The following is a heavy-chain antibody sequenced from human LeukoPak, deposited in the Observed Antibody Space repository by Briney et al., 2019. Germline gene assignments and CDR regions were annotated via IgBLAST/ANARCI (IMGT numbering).Heavy chain of an antibody. CDR2: IYYSGST. J-gene: IGHJ4*02. CDR3: ARVIAVAGYYFDY. D-gene: IGHD6-19*01. Sequence: PSETLSLTCAVSGGSISSGGYSWSWIRQPPGKGLEWIGYIYYSGSTNYNPSLKSRVTISVDTSKNQFSLKLSSVTAADTAVYYCARVIAVAGYYFDYWGQGTLVTVSS. CDR1: GGSISSGGYS. V-gene: IGHV4-61*08.